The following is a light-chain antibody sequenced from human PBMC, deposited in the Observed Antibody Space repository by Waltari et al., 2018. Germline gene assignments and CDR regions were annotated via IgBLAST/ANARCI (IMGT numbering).Light chain of an antibody. V-gene: IGKV1-27*01. J-gene: IGKJ1*01. Sequence: DIQMTQSPSSLSASVGDSVTITCRASQGITDDLAWFQQKPGKVPNLFIYSASTLEAGVPSRFSGSGFGTDFTLTISSLQPEDVATYYCQKYNGNTPWTFGQGTKVEIK. CDR2: SAS. CDR3: QKYNGNTPWT. CDR1: QGITDD.